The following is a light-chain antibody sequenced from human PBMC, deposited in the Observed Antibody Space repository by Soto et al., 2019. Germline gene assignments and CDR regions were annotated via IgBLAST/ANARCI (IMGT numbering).Light chain of an antibody. CDR2: AAS. Sequence: DIQKTQSPSSLSASVRVGVMITCLSSQTISRHLNWYQQIPRKAPNLLVYAASSLQSGVPSMFTGSRSRTDFTLTISSLQPEDFATYFCQQRYTTPITFGQGTRLEIK. J-gene: IGKJ5*01. V-gene: IGKV1-39*01. CDR3: QQRYTTPIT. CDR1: QTISRH.